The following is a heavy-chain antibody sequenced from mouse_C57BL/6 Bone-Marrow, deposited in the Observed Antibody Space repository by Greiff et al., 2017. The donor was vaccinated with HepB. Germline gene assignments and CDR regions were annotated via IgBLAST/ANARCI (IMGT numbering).Heavy chain of an antibody. D-gene: IGHD1-1*01. J-gene: IGHJ2*01. Sequence: EVMLVESGGGLVQPGGSLSLSCAASGFTFTDYYMSWVRQPPGKALEWLGFIRNKANGYTTEYSASVKGRFTISRDNSQSILYLQMNALRAEDSATYYCARSAYYFYFDYWGQGTTLTVSS. V-gene: IGHV7-3*01. CDR2: IRNKANGYTT. CDR3: ARSAYYFYFDY. CDR1: GFTFTDYY.